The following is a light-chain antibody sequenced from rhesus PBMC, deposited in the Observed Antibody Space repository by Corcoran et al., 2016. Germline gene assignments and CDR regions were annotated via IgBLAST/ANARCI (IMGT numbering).Light chain of an antibody. V-gene: IGKV1-22*01. CDR1: QGISSW. J-gene: IGKJ4*01. CDR3: QQYRSRPLT. Sequence: DIQMTQSPSSLSASVGDTVTITCRASQGISSWLAWYQQKPGKPPKLLIYKASSLQSGVPSRFSGSGSGTDFTLTISSLQSEDFATYYCQQYRSRPLTFGGGTKVELK. CDR2: KAS.